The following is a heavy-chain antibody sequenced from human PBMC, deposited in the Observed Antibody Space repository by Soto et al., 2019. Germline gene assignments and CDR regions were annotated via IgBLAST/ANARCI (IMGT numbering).Heavy chain of an antibody. J-gene: IGHJ4*02. CDR2: IYYSGTT. V-gene: IGHV4-59*01. D-gene: IGHD2-15*01. CDR3: ARAGATAATHFDS. Sequence: ETLSLTGSVSIGSSSSYYWSWIRQPPGKGLEWIGYIYYSGTTNYNPSLKSRVTISVDTSKKQFSLKLGSVTAADTAVYYCARAGATAATHFDSWGQGTLVTVSS. CDR1: IGSSSSYY.